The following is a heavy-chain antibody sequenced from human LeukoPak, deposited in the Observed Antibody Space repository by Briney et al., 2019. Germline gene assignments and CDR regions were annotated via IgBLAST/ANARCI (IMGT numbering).Heavy chain of an antibody. J-gene: IGHJ4*02. Sequence: GESLKISCEGSGCSFTNYWIGWVRQTPGKGLEWMGIIYPADSDTRYSPSFQGQVTISADRSISTVYLQWSSLKASDTAMYYCARLRGDSSSLYWGQGTLVTVSS. CDR1: GCSFTNYW. CDR2: IYPADSDT. D-gene: IGHD6-6*01. CDR3: ARLRGDSSSLY. V-gene: IGHV5-51*01.